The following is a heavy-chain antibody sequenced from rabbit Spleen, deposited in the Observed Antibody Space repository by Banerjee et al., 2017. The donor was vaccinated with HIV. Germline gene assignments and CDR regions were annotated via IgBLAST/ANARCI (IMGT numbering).Heavy chain of an antibody. J-gene: IGHJ6*01. Sequence: QSLEESGGDLVKPGASLTLTCTASGFSFSPVNWIYWVRQAPGKGLEWIGTIYAGSTGTTDYASWAKGRFTISKTSSTTVTLQMTSLTAADTATYFCARDSGSSFSSYGMDLWGQGTLVTVS. D-gene: IGHD8-1*01. CDR3: ARDSGSSFSSYGMDL. CDR2: IYAGSTGTT. CDR1: GFSFSPVNW. V-gene: IGHV1S40*01.